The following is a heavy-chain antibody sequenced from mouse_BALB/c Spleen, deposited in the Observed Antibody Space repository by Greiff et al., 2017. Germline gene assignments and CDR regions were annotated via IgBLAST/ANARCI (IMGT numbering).Heavy chain of an antibody. D-gene: IGHD2-3*01. Sequence: DVMLVESGGGLVKPGGSLKLSCAASGFTFSSYAMSWVRQTPEKRLEWVASISSGGSTYYPDSVKGRFTISRDNARNILYLQMSSLRSEDTAMYYCARAAYDGYYLAYWGQGTLVTVSA. V-gene: IGHV5-6-5*01. CDR2: ISSGGST. CDR3: ARAAYDGYYLAY. CDR1: GFTFSSYA. J-gene: IGHJ3*01.